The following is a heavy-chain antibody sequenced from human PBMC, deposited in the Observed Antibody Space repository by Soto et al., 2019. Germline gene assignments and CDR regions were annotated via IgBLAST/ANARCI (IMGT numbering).Heavy chain of an antibody. CDR1: GYTFTSYG. V-gene: IGHV1-18*01. J-gene: IGHJ4*02. D-gene: IGHD5-12*01. Sequence: GASVKVSCKASGYTFTSYGMSWVRQAPGQGLEWMGWISAYNGNTNYAQKLQGRVTMTTDTSTSTAYMELRSLRSDDTAVYYCARVPTAPSGYDLPNTVPPTSAEIDYWGQGTLVTVSS. CDR3: ARVPTAPSGYDLPNTVPPTSAEIDY. CDR2: ISAYNGNT.